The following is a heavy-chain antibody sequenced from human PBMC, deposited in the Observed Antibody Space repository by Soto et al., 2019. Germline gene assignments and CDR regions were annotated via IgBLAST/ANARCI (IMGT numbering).Heavy chain of an antibody. D-gene: IGHD2-15*01. CDR2: ISWNSGSI. CDR3: AKPLGPFGYCSGGSCYDAFDI. Sequence: GGSLRLSCAASGFTFDDYAMHWVRQAPGKGLEWVSGISWNSGSIGYADSVKGRFTISRDNAKNSLYLQMNSLRAEDTALYYCAKPLGPFGYCSGGSCYDAFDIWGQGTMVTVSS. V-gene: IGHV3-9*01. CDR1: GFTFDDYA. J-gene: IGHJ3*02.